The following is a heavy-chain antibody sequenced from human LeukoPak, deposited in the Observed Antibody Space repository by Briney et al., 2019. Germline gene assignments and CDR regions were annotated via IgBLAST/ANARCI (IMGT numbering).Heavy chain of an antibody. CDR2: INPNSGDT. Sequence: ASMKVSCKASGYTFNAYYLHWVRQAPGQGLEWMGWINPNSGDTKYAQKFQGRVTMTGDTCISTAYMELSRLRFDDTAVYYCAILRLSTGLWWFFDLWGRGTLVTVSS. D-gene: IGHD2-8*02. J-gene: IGHJ2*01. V-gene: IGHV1-2*02. CDR3: AILRLSTGLWWFFDL. CDR1: GYTFNAYY.